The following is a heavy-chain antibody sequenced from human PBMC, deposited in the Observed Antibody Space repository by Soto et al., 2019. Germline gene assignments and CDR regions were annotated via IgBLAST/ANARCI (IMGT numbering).Heavy chain of an antibody. CDR2: IYYSGST. CDR3: ARVVVGGGYGAFES. Sequence: SETLSLTCTVSGGSISSYYWSWIRQPPGKGLEWIGYIYYSGSTNYNPSLKSRVTISVDTSKNQFSLKLSSVTAADTAVYYCARVVVGGGYGAFESWGQGTMVT. J-gene: IGHJ3*02. V-gene: IGHV4-59*01. CDR1: GGSISSYY. D-gene: IGHD3-22*01.